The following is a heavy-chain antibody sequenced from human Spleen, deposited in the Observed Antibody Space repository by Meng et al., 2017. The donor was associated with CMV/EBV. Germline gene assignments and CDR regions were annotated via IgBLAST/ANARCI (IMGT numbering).Heavy chain of an antibody. CDR2: IRNDGSDK. CDR1: GFTFSNYG. Sequence: GESLKISCAASGFTFSNYGMHWVRQAPGKGLEWVAFIRNDGSDKYYADSVKGRFTISRDNSKNTLYLQMNSLRAEDTAVYYCAKDGLFCSSTSCYYYYYYGMDVWGQGTTVTVSS. V-gene: IGHV3-30*02. J-gene: IGHJ6*02. CDR3: AKDGLFCSSTSCYYYYYYGMDV. D-gene: IGHD2-2*01.